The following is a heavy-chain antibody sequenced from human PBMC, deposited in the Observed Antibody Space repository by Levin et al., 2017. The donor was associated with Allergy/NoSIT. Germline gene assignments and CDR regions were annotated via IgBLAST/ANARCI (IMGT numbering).Heavy chain of an antibody. D-gene: IGHD5-12*01. V-gene: IGHV4-59*01. CDR3: ARGDGGYSGYGLNY. Sequence: SETLSLTCTVSGGSISSYYWSWIRQPPGKGLEWIGYIYYSGSTNYNPSLKSRVTISVDTSKNQFSLKLSSVTAADTAVYYCARGDGGYSGYGLNYWGQGTLVTVSS. CDR2: IYYSGST. CDR1: GGSISSYY. J-gene: IGHJ4*02.